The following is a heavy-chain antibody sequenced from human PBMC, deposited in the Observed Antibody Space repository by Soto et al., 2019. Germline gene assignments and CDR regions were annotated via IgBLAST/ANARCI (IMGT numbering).Heavy chain of an antibody. Sequence: GGSLRLSCAASGFTFSSYAMHWVRQAPGKGLEWVAVISYDGSNKYYADSVKGRFTISRDNSKNTLYLQMNSLRAEDTAVYYCARGLLPHYYDSSGYSTDYYYYGMDVWGQGTTVTVSS. D-gene: IGHD3-22*01. CDR1: GFTFSSYA. CDR3: ARGLLPHYYDSSGYSTDYYYYGMDV. J-gene: IGHJ6*02. V-gene: IGHV3-30-3*01. CDR2: ISYDGSNK.